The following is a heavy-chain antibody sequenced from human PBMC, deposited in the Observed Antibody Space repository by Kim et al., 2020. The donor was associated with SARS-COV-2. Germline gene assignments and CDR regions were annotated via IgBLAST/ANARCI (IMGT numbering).Heavy chain of an antibody. V-gene: IGHV3-21*01. Sequence: YADQVKGRFTISRDHPKNSLYLQMNSLRAEDTAVYYCARTRDSGWSYFDYWGQGTLVTVSS. CDR3: ARTRDSGWSYFDY. D-gene: IGHD6-19*01. J-gene: IGHJ4*02.